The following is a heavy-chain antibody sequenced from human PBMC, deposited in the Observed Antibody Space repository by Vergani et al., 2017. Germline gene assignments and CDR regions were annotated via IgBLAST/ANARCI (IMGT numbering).Heavy chain of an antibody. CDR1: GFPFDDYA. CDR3: AQSTRLVRGIYGMDV. V-gene: IGHV3-9*01. D-gene: IGHD3-10*01. CDR2: ISWNSGST. J-gene: IGHJ6*02. Sequence: EVQLVESGGGLVQPGRSLRLSCAAPGFPFDDYAMHWVRQAPGKGLEWVSGISWNSGSTGYADSVKGRFTISRDNAKNSLYLQMNSLRAEDTALYYCAQSTRLVRGIYGMDVWGQGTTVTVSS.